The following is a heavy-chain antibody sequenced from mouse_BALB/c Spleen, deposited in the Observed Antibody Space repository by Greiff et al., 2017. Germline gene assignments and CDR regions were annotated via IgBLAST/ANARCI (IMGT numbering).Heavy chain of an antibody. D-gene: IGHD2-1*01. Sequence: QVQLQQPGAELVRPGASVKLSCKASGYTFTSYWINWVKQRPGQGLEWIGNIYPSDSYTNYNQKFKDKATLTVDKSSSTAYMQLSSPTSEDSAVYYCTREGNPDYWGQGTTLTVSS. V-gene: IGHV1-69*02. CDR1: GYTFTSYW. J-gene: IGHJ2*01. CDR2: IYPSDSYT. CDR3: TREGNPDY.